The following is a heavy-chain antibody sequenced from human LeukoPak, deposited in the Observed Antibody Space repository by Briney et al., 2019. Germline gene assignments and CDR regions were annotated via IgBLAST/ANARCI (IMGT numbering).Heavy chain of an antibody. J-gene: IGHJ4*02. CDR1: GGSISSSSDY. CDR3: ARQFATAAADTRGYFDY. D-gene: IGHD6-25*01. V-gene: IGHV4-39*01. CDR2: FFVSGST. Sequence: SETLSLTCTVSGGSISSSSDYWGWIRQAPGKGLEWIGSFFVSGSTHYNPSLRSRATLFVDTSKDQFSLKLTSMTAADAATYFCARQFATAAADTRGYFDYWGQGTVVAVSS.